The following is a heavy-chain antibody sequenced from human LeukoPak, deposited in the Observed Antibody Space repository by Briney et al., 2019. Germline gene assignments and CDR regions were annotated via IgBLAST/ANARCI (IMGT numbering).Heavy chain of an antibody. Sequence: GGSLRLSCAASGFTFSSYSMNWVRQAPGKGLEWVSYITSSSATIYYAGSVMGRFTISRDNAKNSLYLQMNSLRDDDTAVYYCAKGRGEYQLFDYWGQGTLVTVSS. CDR3: AKGRGEYQLFDY. J-gene: IGHJ4*02. CDR1: GFTFSSYS. V-gene: IGHV3-48*02. CDR2: ITSSSATI. D-gene: IGHD2-2*01.